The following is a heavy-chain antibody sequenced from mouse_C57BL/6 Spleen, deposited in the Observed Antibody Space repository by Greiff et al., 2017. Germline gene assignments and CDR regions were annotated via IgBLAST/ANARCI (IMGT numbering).Heavy chain of an antibody. D-gene: IGHD2-5*01. Sequence: QVQLQQPGAELVKPGASVKLSCKASGYTFTSYWMQWVKQRPGQGLEWIGEIDPSDSYTNYNQKFKGKATLTVDTSSSTAYMQLSSLTSEDSAVSYCARGGSNYFFFAYWGQGTLVTVSA. CDR2: IDPSDSYT. CDR3: ARGGSNYFFFAY. V-gene: IGHV1-50*01. CDR1: GYTFTSYW. J-gene: IGHJ3*01.